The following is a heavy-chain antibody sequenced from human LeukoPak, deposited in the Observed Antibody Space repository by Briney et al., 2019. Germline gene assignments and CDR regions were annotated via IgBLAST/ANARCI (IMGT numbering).Heavy chain of an antibody. J-gene: IGHJ4*02. CDR2: ISSSSTYI. D-gene: IGHD5-24*01. Sequence: KPGGSLRLSCAASGFTFSNYNMNWVRQAPGKGLEWVSSISSSSTYIYYADSVKGRFTISRDNAKNSLFLQMNSLRAEDTAVYYCARVGDGYISYFDYWGQGTLVTVSS. CDR1: GFTFSNYN. V-gene: IGHV3-21*01. CDR3: ARVGDGYISYFDY.